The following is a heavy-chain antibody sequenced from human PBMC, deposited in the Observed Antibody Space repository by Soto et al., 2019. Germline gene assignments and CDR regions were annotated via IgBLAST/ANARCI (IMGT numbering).Heavy chain of an antibody. Sequence: EVQLLESGGGLVQPGGSLRLSCAASGFTFSNYAVTWVSQAPGKGLEWVSTISGSGGSTYYADSVKGRFTIYRDNSKNTLYLQRNSLRAEDTAVYYCATDQGSSWYEIDYWGQGTLVTVSS. V-gene: IGHV3-23*01. CDR2: ISGSGGST. D-gene: IGHD6-13*01. CDR1: GFTFSNYA. CDR3: ATDQGSSWYEIDY. J-gene: IGHJ4*02.